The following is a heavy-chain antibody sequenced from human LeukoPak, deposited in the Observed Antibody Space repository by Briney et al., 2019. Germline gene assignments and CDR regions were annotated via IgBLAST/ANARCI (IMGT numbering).Heavy chain of an antibody. V-gene: IGHV3-23*01. Sequence: GGPLHLSLAAAGFTCSRSAMRWVRPAPGKVLECVSAISGSGGSTYYADSVKGRFTISRDNSKNTLYLQMNSLRAEDTAVYYCAKVTTVTGPPYNWFDPWGQGTLVTVSS. CDR3: AKVTTVTGPPYNWFDP. J-gene: IGHJ5*02. D-gene: IGHD4-17*01. CDR2: ISGSGGST. CDR1: GFTCSRSA.